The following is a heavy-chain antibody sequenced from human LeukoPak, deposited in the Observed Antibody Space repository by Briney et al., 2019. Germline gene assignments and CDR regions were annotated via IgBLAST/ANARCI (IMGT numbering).Heavy chain of an antibody. Sequence: PGGSLRLSCAASGFTFSSYEMNWVRQAAGKGLEGLSYIRSSGNTIYYADSVKGLFTISRDNAKNSLYLQMNSLSAEDTAVYYCARGWGSSGYYPFDYWGQGTLVTVSS. CDR3: ARGWGSSGYYPFDY. V-gene: IGHV3-48*03. CDR2: IRSSGNTI. CDR1: GFTFSSYE. D-gene: IGHD3-22*01. J-gene: IGHJ4*02.